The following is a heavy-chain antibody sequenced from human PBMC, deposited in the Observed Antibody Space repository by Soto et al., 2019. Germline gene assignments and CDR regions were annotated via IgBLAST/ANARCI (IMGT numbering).Heavy chain of an antibody. CDR2: INNSGGST. Sequence: EVQLLDSGGGLVQSGGSLRLSCAASGLTFSTYAMTWVRRAPGKGLEWVATINNSGGSTWYADSVKGRFTISRDNSKNTLYLQMNSLRVXXXXXXYCAKPPAKSVXXXVSWGQG. CDR1: GLTFSTYA. CDR3: AKPPAKSVXXXVS. D-gene: IGHD3-10*01. J-gene: IGHJ5*02. V-gene: IGHV3-23*01.